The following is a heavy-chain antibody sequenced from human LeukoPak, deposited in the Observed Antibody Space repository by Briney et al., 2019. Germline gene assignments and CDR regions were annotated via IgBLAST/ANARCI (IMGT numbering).Heavy chain of an antibody. Sequence: GGSLRLSCAASGFTFSSYGMHWVRQAPGKGLEWVAVISYDGSNIYYADSVKGRFTISRDNSKNTLYLQMNSLRAEDTALYYCAKGWVVVAAGPFDYWGQGTLVTVSS. J-gene: IGHJ4*02. V-gene: IGHV3-30*18. CDR1: GFTFSSYG. CDR3: AKGWVVVAAGPFDY. D-gene: IGHD2-15*01. CDR2: ISYDGSNI.